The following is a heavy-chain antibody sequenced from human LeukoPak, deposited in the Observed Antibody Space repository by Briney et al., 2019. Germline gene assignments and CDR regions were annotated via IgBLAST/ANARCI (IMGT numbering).Heavy chain of an antibody. CDR2: IYTSGST. D-gene: IGHD5-18*01. Sequence: ASETLSLTCTVSGGSISSGSYYWSWIRQPAGKGLEWIGRIYTSGSTNYNPSLKSRVTISVDTSKNQFSLKLSSVTAADTAVYYCARGDTAMVRGGYFDYWGQGTLVTVSS. CDR3: ARGDTAMVRGGYFDY. V-gene: IGHV4-61*02. J-gene: IGHJ4*02. CDR1: GGSISSGSYY.